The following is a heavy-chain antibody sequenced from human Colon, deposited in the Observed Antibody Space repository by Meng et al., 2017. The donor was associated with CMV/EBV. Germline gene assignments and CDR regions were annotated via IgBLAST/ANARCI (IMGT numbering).Heavy chain of an antibody. D-gene: IGHD1-1*01. CDR1: GFTFNRNS. J-gene: IGHJ4*02. V-gene: IGHV3-23*01. CDR2: INGVGDTT. Sequence: GESLKISCAASGFTFNRNSMSWVRQAPGKGLEWVSGINGVGDTTYYADSVKGRFTISRDNAKTSLYLQMHSLRAEDTAVYYCARDLDNWSDGYIDHWGQGTLVTVSS. CDR3: ARDLDNWSDGYIDH.